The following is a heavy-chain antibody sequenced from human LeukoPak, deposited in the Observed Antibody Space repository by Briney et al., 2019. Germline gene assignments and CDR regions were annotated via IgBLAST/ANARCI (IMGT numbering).Heavy chain of an antibody. V-gene: IGHV1-2*02. CDR2: IKPNSGGT. D-gene: IGHD4-23*01. CDR3: ARLGTVVSLHYYYGMDV. J-gene: IGHJ6*02. Sequence: ASVKVSCKASGFTFTGYYMHWVRQAPGQGLEWMGWIKPNSGGTHYAQKFQGRVTMTGDTSISTAYMELSSLRSDDTAVYFCARLGTVVSLHYYYGMDVWGQGTTVTVSS. CDR1: GFTFTGYY.